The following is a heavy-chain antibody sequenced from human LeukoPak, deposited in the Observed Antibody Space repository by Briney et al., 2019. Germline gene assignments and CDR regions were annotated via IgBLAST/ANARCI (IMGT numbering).Heavy chain of an antibody. D-gene: IGHD3-22*01. CDR2: ISWNSGSI. CDR1: GFTFDDYA. J-gene: IGHJ4*02. Sequence: GRSLRLSCAASGFTFDDYAMHWVRQAPGKGLGWVSGISWNSGSIGYADSVKGRFTISRDNAKNSLYLQMKSLRAEDTAVYYGSKYKDRDSSGSNFDDWGQGTPVTVSS. V-gene: IGHV3-9*01. CDR3: SKYKDRDSSGSNFDD.